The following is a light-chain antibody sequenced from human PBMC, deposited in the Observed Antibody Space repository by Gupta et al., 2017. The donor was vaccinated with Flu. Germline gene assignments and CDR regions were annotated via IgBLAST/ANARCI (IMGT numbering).Light chain of an antibody. CDR2: AAS. CDR1: ESISTY. CDR3: QQSDSPPLT. V-gene: IGKV1-39*01. J-gene: IGKJ4*01. Sequence: PSYLSASVGDRVTITCRASESISTYLNWYQQKPGRAPNLLIYAASSLQSGVPSRFSGSGSGTDFTLTISRLQPEDFATYYCQQSDSPPLTFGGGTKVEIK.